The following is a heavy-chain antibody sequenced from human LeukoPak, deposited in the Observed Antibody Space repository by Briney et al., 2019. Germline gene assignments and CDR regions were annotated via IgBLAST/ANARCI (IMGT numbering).Heavy chain of an antibody. CDR3: ARRGPYNAFDI. J-gene: IGHJ3*02. D-gene: IGHD3-16*01. V-gene: IGHV4-59*08. CDR2: IYYSGST. Sequence: ESSETLSLTCTVVGGSISSYYWSCIRQPPGKGLEWIGYIYYSGSTNYNPSLKSRVTISVDTSKNQFSLKLSSVTAADTAVYYCARRGPYNAFDIWGQGTMVTVSS. CDR1: GGSISSYY.